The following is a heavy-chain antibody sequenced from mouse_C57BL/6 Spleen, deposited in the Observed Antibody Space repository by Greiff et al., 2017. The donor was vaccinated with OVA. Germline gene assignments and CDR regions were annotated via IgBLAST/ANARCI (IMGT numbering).Heavy chain of an antibody. D-gene: IGHD2-3*01. Sequence: VQLQQSGAELARPGASVKMSCKASGYTFTSYTMHWVKQRPGQGLEWIGYINPSSGYTKYNQKFKDKATLTADKSSSTAYMQLSSLTSEDSAVYYCAGGYYLPYARDYWGQGTSVTVSS. V-gene: IGHV1-4*01. CDR1: GYTFTSYT. CDR2: INPSSGYT. CDR3: AGGYYLPYARDY. J-gene: IGHJ4*01.